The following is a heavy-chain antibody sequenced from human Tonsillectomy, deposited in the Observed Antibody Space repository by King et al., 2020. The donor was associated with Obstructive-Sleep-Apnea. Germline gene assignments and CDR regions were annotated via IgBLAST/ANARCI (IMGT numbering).Heavy chain of an antibody. Sequence: DVQLVESGGGLVQPGGSLRLSCGASAFTFSRFWMNWVRPAPGKGLEWVANIKQDGSEQHYVESVKGRFTISRDNAKNSLCLHMASLRAEDTAVYYCARTHAPRGGESYYYYGMDVWGQGTTVTVSS. V-gene: IGHV3-7*01. D-gene: IGHD3-16*01. CDR1: AFTFSRFW. CDR2: IKQDGSEQ. CDR3: ARTHAPRGGESYYYYGMDV. J-gene: IGHJ6*02.